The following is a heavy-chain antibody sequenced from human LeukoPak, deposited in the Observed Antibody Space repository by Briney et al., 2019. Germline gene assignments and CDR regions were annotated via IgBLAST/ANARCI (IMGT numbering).Heavy chain of an antibody. CDR1: GYSFSSYA. Sequence: TGGYLRLSCAASGYSFSSYAMSWVRQAPGKGLEWVSAISGSGGGTNYADSVKGRFTISRDNSKNMLYLQMNSLRAEDTAVYYCAKSRTGWYVFDYWGQGTLVTVSS. J-gene: IGHJ4*02. CDR3: AKSRTGWYVFDY. V-gene: IGHV3-23*01. D-gene: IGHD6-19*01. CDR2: ISGSGGGT.